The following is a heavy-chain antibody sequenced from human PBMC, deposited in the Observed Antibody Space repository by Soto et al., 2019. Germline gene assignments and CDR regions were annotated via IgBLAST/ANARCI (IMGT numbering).Heavy chain of an antibody. J-gene: IGHJ4*02. CDR3: AKVPPKPKVLDY. D-gene: IGHD1-20*01. V-gene: IGHV3-23*01. CDR2: LSGSGSST. CDR1: GFTFSNYA. Sequence: PGGSLRLSCTASGFTFSNYAMNWVRQAPGKGLEWVSTLSGSGSSTYYADSVKGRFTISRDNSKNTLYLQMNNLRAEDTAIYYCAKVPPKPKVLDYWGKGTLVPVSP.